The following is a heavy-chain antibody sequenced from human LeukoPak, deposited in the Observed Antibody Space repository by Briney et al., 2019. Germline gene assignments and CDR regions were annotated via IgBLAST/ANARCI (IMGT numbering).Heavy chain of an antibody. V-gene: IGHV3-11*04. J-gene: IGHJ4*02. CDR3: AKEFNRGLPDY. Sequence: SGGSPRLSCAASGFTFSDYYMSWIRQAPGKGLEWVSYISSSGSTIYYADSVKGRFTISRDNAKNTLYLQMSSLRAEDTAVYYCAKEFNRGLPDYWGQGTLVTVPS. D-gene: IGHD2-21*01. CDR1: GFTFSDYY. CDR2: ISSSGSTI.